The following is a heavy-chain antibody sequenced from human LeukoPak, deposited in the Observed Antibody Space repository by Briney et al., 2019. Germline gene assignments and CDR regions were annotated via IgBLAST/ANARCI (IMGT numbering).Heavy chain of an antibody. CDR2: IRYDGSNK. Sequence: GGSLRLSCAASGFTFISYGMHWVRQAPGKGLEWVAFIRYDGSNKYYADSVKGRFTISRDNSKNTLYLQMNSLRAEDTAVYYCAKDHLRLWSAYFDYWGQGTLVTVSS. CDR1: GFTFISYG. D-gene: IGHD5-18*01. CDR3: AKDHLRLWSAYFDY. J-gene: IGHJ4*02. V-gene: IGHV3-30*02.